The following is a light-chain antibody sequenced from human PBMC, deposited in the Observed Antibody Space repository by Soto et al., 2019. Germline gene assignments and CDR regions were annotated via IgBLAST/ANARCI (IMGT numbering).Light chain of an antibody. Sequence: DIQMTQSPSTLSASVGDRVTITCRASQSISSWLAWYQQKPGKAPKFLIYDASSLESGVPSRFSGSGSGTEFTLTISSLQPDDFATYYCQQYNSYAWTFGQGTKLEIK. CDR2: DAS. CDR1: QSISSW. V-gene: IGKV1-5*01. CDR3: QQYNSYAWT. J-gene: IGKJ2*02.